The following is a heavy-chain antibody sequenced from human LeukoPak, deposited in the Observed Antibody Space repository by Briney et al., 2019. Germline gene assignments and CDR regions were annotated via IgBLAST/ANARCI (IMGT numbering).Heavy chain of an antibody. CDR2: ISGSGGST. J-gene: IGHJ4*02. D-gene: IGHD2-15*01. Sequence: SGGSLRLSCAASGFTFSSYAMSWVRQAPGKGLEWVSAISGSGGSTYYADSVKGRFTISRDNSKNTLYLQMNSLRAEDTAVYYCAKLRSGVVVVVAAIDYWGQGTLVTVSS. CDR1: GFTFSSYA. CDR3: AKLRSGVVVVVAAIDY. V-gene: IGHV3-23*01.